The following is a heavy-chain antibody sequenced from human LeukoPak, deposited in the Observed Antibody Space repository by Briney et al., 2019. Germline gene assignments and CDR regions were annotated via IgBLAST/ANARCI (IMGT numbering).Heavy chain of an antibody. V-gene: IGHV3-11*01. D-gene: IGHD4-11*01. Sequence: GGSLRLSCAASGFTFSDYYMSWIRQAPGKGLEWVSYISSSGSTIYYADSVKGRFTISRDNAKNSLYLQMNSLRAEDTAVYYCARSVDSNYAHRTRTLYWGQGTLVTVSS. CDR3: ARSVDSNYAHRTRTLY. CDR2: ISSSGSTI. CDR1: GFTFSDYY. J-gene: IGHJ4*02.